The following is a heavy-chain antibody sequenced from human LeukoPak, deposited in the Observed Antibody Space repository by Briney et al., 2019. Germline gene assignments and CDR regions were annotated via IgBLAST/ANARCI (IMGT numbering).Heavy chain of an antibody. CDR2: ISSSGSTI. Sequence: GGSLRLSCAASGFTFSTYEMNWVRQAPGKGLEWISYISSSGSTIYYADSVKGRFTISRNNAKNSLYLQMNSLRAEDTAVYYCARDASGARGFYFFDYWGQGTPVTVSS. CDR1: GFTFSTYE. D-gene: IGHD6-25*01. J-gene: IGHJ4*02. V-gene: IGHV3-48*03. CDR3: ARDASGARGFYFFDY.